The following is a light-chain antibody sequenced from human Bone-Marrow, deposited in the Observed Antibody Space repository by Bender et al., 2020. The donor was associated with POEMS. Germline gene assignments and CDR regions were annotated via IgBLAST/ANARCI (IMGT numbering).Light chain of an antibody. CDR2: DNS. J-gene: IGLJ3*02. V-gene: IGLV1-51*01. CDR3: GAWDAGLSGGV. Sequence: QSVLTQPPSVSAAPGQKVTISCSGSSSNIGNSYVSWFQQLPGTAPKLLIYDNSGRPSGIPDRSSGSKSGTSATLGITGLQTGDEADYYCGAWDAGLSGGVFGGETKLTVL. CDR1: SSNIGNSY.